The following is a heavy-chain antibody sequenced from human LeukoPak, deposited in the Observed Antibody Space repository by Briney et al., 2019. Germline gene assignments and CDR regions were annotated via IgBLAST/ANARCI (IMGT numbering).Heavy chain of an antibody. V-gene: IGHV3-74*01. D-gene: IGHD1-20*01. CDR2: SSDDGKKT. J-gene: IGHJ4*02. CDR3: AASFRVTGTTNYY. CDR1: GFTFTSHW. Sequence: GGSLRLSCAESGFTFTSHWMHWVRQAPGKGLVWVSHSSDDGKKTNYADSVKGRFTISRDVAKNTLHLQMDSLRVEETAVYYCAASFRVTGTTNYYWGQGTMVTVSS.